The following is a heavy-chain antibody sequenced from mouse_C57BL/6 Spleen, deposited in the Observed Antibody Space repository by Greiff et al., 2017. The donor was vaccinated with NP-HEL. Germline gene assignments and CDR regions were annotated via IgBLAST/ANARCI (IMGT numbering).Heavy chain of an antibody. V-gene: IGHV1-81*01. CDR3: AIFYDYDLAWFAY. D-gene: IGHD2-4*01. J-gene: IGHJ3*01. CDR1: GYTFTSYG. Sequence: VQLQQSGAELARPGASVKLSCKASGYTFTSYGISWVKQRTGQGLEWIGEIYPRSGNTYYNEKFKGKATLTADKSSRTAYMELRSLTSEDSAVYCGAIFYDYDLAWFAYWGQGTLVTVSA. CDR2: IYPRSGNT.